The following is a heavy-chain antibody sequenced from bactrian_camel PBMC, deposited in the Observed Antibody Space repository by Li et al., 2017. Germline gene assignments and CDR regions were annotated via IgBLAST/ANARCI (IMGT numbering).Heavy chain of an antibody. Sequence: HVQLVESGGGSVQAGGSLTLSCSASRYTSSWGWFRQSPGKEREGVATLDVDGSITYSDSVKGRFTISKHSAKNTVYLQMDTLKLEDSDMYYCAAGFVCTVAGGVRYWGQGTQVTVS. CDR1: RYTSS. CDR2: LDVDGSI. CDR3: AAGFVCTVAGGVRY. J-gene: IGHJ4*01. D-gene: IGHD3*01. V-gene: IGHV3S53*01.